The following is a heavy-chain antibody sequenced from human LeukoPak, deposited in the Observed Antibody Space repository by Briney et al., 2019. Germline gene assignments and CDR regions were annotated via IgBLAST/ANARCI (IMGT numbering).Heavy chain of an antibody. CDR3: ARGTLNSGGNPWGYYYYYMDV. V-gene: IGHV1-2*02. D-gene: IGHD4-23*01. Sequence: ASVKVSCKASGYTFTGCYMHWVRQAPGQGLEWMGWINPNSGGTNYAQKFQGRVTMTRDTSISTAYMELSRLRSDDTAVYYCARGTLNSGGNPWGYYYYYMDVWGKGTTVTVSS. CDR2: INPNSGGT. J-gene: IGHJ6*03. CDR1: GYTFTGCY.